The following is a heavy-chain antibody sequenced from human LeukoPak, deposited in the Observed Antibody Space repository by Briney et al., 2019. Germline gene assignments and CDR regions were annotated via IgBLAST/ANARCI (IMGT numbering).Heavy chain of an antibody. CDR1: GFTFSSYG. CDR2: ISYDGSNK. J-gene: IGHJ4*02. Sequence: GGSLRLSCAASGFTFSSYGMHWVRQAPGKGLEWVAVISYDGSNKYYADSVKGRFTISRDNSKNTLYLQMNSLRAEDTAVYYCAKDEYSYGYYSFDYWGQGTLVTVSS. D-gene: IGHD5-18*01. CDR3: AKDEYSYGYYSFDY. V-gene: IGHV3-30*18.